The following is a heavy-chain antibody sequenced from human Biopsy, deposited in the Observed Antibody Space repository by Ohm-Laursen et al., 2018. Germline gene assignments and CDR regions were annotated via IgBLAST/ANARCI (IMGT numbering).Heavy chain of an antibody. D-gene: IGHD3-3*01. V-gene: IGHV4-34*01. J-gene: IGHJ4*02. CDR1: SGSFSGTY. Sequence: GTLSLTCAVSSGSFSGTYWSWIRQTPGKGLEWVGEINHSGSTKYNPSFESRVAISVDTSKNQFSLNLFSVTAADAARYFCARGEYYAYWSGARKLNYFDYWGQGTLVIVSS. CDR2: INHSGST. CDR3: ARGEYYAYWSGARKLNYFDY.